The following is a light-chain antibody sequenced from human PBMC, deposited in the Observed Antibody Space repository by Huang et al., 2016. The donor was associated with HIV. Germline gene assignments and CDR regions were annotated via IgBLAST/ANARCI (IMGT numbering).Light chain of an antibody. CDR3: MQGLQTWT. V-gene: IGKV2-28*01. J-gene: IGKJ1*01. CDR1: QSLLHSNGHNY. Sequence: SVTCRSSQSLLHSNGHNYLDWYWQKPGQSPQLLIYLGSIRASGVPDLFSGSGSGTDFTLRINRVEAGDVGIYYCMQGLQTWTFGQGTKVEI. CDR2: LGS.